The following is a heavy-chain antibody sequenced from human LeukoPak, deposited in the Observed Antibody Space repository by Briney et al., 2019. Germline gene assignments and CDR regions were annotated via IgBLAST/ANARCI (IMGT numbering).Heavy chain of an antibody. Sequence: PSETLSLTCAVYGGSFSGYYWSWIRQPPGKGLEWIGEINHSGSTNYNPSLKSRVTISVDTSKNQFSLKLSSVTAADTAVYYCARHGGRIQLWPRQFDYWGQGTLVTVSS. D-gene: IGHD5-18*01. CDR1: GGSFSGYY. V-gene: IGHV4-34*01. CDR3: ARHGGRIQLWPRQFDY. J-gene: IGHJ4*02. CDR2: INHSGST.